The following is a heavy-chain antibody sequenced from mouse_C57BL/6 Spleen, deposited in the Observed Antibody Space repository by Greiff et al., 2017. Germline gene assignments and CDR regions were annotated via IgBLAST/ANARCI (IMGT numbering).Heavy chain of an antibody. V-gene: IGHV5-17*01. D-gene: IGHD5-5*01. CDR1: GFTFSDYG. J-gene: IGHJ3*01. Sequence: EVKLVESGGGLVKPGGSLKLSCAASGFTFSDYGMHWVRQAPEKGLEWVAYISSGSSTIYYADTVKGRFTISRDNAKNTQYLQMSSLGSEDTAMYYCARLPLPYWGQGTLVTVSA. CDR3: ARLPLPY. CDR2: ISSGSSTI.